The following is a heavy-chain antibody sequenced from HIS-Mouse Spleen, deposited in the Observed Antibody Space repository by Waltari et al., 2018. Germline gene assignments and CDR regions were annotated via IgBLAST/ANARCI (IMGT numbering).Heavy chain of an antibody. D-gene: IGHD6-13*01. CDR1: GGSISSSSYY. J-gene: IGHJ2*01. CDR3: AREIPYSSSWYDWYFDL. V-gene: IGHV4-39*07. CDR2: IYYSGST. Sequence: QLQLQESGPGLVKPSETLSLTCTVSGGSISSSSYYWGWFRRPPGKGLEWIGSIYYSGSTYYNPSLKSRVTRSVDTSKNQFSLKLSSVTAADTAVYYCAREIPYSSSWYDWYFDLWGRGTLVTVSS.